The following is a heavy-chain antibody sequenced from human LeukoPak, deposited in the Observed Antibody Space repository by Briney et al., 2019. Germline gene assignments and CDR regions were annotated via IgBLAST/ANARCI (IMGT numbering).Heavy chain of an antibody. V-gene: IGHV3-7*01. CDR1: GFTFSSYW. CDR3: ARVIVVGEGASDHFDY. J-gene: IGHJ4*02. CDR2: IKYDGSAK. Sequence: SGGSLRLSCAASGFTFSSYWMTWVRQPPGKGLEWVANIKYDGSAKYYGDSVKGRFTISRDNDKNSLFLQMNSLRVEDTAVYYCARVIVVGEGASDHFDYWGQGTLATVHS. D-gene: IGHD2-15*01.